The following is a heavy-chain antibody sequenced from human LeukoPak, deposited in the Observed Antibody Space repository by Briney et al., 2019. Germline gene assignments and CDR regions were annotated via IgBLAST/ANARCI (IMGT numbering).Heavy chain of an antibody. D-gene: IGHD3-3*01. CDR3: AKGPYYDFWSGFMDAFDI. CDR1: GFTFSSYG. J-gene: IGHJ3*02. CDR2: IRYDGSNK. Sequence: GGSLRLSCAASGFTFSSYGMHWVRQAPGKGLEWVAFIRYDGSNKYYADSVKGRFTISRDNSKNTLYLQMNSLRAEDTAVYYCAKGPYYDFWSGFMDAFDIWGQGTMVTVSS. V-gene: IGHV3-30*02.